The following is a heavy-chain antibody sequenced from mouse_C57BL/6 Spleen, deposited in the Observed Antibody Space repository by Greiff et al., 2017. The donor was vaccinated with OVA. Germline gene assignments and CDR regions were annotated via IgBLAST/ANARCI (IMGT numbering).Heavy chain of an antibody. J-gene: IGHJ3*01. D-gene: IGHD3-2*02. CDR3: AREDSSGSFAY. Sequence: QVQLQQPGAELVRPGSSVKLSCKASGYTFTSYWMDWVKQRPGQGLEWIGNIYPSDSETHYNQKFKDKATLTVDKSSRTAYMQLSSLTSEDSAVYYCAREDSSGSFAYWGQGTLVTVSA. V-gene: IGHV1-61*01. CDR2: IYPSDSET. CDR1: GYTFTSYW.